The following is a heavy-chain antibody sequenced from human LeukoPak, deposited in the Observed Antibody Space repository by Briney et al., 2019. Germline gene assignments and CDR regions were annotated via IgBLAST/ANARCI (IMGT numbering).Heavy chain of an antibody. V-gene: IGHV3-11*01. CDR3: AKDGAWLRFDD. J-gene: IGHJ4*02. CDR2: ISSSGSTI. D-gene: IGHD5-12*01. CDR1: GFTFSDYY. Sequence: KPGGSLRLSCAASGFTFSDYYMSWIRQAPGKGLEWVSYISSSGSTIYYADSVKGRFTISRDDLKSTLYLQMKTLGAEDTAVYYCAKDGAWLRFDDWGQGILVTVSS.